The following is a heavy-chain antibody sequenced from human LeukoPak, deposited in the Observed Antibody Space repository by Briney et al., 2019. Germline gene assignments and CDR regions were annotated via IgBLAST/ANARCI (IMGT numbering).Heavy chain of an antibody. J-gene: IGHJ5*02. D-gene: IGHD1-26*01. CDR3: ARRPRGSYPKWFDP. CDR1: GFTFTKFW. CDR2: IYYSGST. V-gene: IGHV4-4*02. Sequence: KPGGSLRLSCEASGFTFTKFWMSWVRQPPGKGLEWIGSIYYSGSTYYNPSLKSRVTISVDTSKNQFSLKLSSVTAADTAVYYCARRPRGSYPKWFDPWGQGTLVTVSS.